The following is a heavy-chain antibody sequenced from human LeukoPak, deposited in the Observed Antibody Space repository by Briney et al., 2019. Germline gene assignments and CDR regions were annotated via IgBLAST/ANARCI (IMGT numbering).Heavy chain of an antibody. CDR2: IYYSGST. V-gene: IGHV4-59*08. Sequence: SETLSLTCTVSGGSISSYDWSWIRQPPGKGLEWIGYIYYSGSTNNNPSLKSRLTMSVDTSRNQFSLRLSSVTAADTAVYYCATYSSSWARFDYWGQGSLVIVSS. CDR3: ATYSSSWARFDY. CDR1: GGSISSYD. J-gene: IGHJ4*02. D-gene: IGHD6-13*01.